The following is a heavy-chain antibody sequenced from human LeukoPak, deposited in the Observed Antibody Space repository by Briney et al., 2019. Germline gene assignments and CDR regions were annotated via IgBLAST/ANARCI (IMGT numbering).Heavy chain of an antibody. D-gene: IGHD1-1*01. V-gene: IGHV1-69*04. CDR3: AYEKLEPDTSYYFDY. CDR2: IIPILGIA. CDR1: GGTFSSYA. J-gene: IGHJ4*02. Sequence: SVKVSCKASGGTFSSYAISWVRQAPGQGLEWMGRIIPILGIANYAQKFQGRVTITADKSTSTAYMELSSLRSEDTAVYYCAYEKLEPDTSYYFDYWGQGTLVTVSS.